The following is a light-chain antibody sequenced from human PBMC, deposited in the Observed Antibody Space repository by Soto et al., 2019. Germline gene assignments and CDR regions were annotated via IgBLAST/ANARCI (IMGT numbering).Light chain of an antibody. Sequence: EIVLTQSPGTLSLSPGERATLSCRASQSISSSYLAWYQHKPGQAPRLLVSGASTRATGIPDRFTGRGSGTDFSLTISRLEPEDFAVYYCQRYGISPRTFGQGTKVDIK. CDR3: QRYGISPRT. J-gene: IGKJ1*01. CDR2: GAS. V-gene: IGKV3-20*01. CDR1: QSISSSY.